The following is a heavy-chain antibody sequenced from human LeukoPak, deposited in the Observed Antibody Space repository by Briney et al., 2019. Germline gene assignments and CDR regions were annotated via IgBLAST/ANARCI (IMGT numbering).Heavy chain of an antibody. CDR3: AELGITMIGGV. CDR2: ISSSGRTI. D-gene: IGHD3-10*02. V-gene: IGHV3-48*03. Sequence: GGSLRLSCAASGFTFSSYEMNWVRQAPGKGLEWVSNISSSGRTIYYADSVKGRFTISRDNAKNSLYLQMNSLRAEDTAVYYCAELGITMIGGVWGKGTTVTISS. J-gene: IGHJ6*04. CDR1: GFTFSSYE.